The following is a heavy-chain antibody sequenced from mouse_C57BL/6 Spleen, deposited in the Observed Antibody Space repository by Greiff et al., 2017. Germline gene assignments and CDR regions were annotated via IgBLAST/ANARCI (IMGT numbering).Heavy chain of an antibody. CDR1: GYSITSGYY. Sequence: DVKLQESGPGLVKPSQSLSLTCSVTGYSITSGYYWNWIRQFPGNKLEWMGYISYDGSNNYNPSLKNRISITRDTSKNQFFLKLNSVTTEDTATYYCARAYYSNSGYFDYWGQGTTLTVSS. V-gene: IGHV3-6*01. CDR3: ARAYYSNSGYFDY. CDR2: ISYDGSN. J-gene: IGHJ2*01. D-gene: IGHD2-5*01.